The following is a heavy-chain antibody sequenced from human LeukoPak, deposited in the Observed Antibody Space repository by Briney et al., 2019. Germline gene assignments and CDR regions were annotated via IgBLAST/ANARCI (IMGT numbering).Heavy chain of an antibody. V-gene: IGHV3-23*01. D-gene: IGHD6-6*01. J-gene: IGHJ4*02. CDR1: GVTFSNYA. Sequence: GGSLRLSCAGSGVTFSNYAMSWVRQAPGRGLEWVSVISGTVNSEYYADSVKSRFTISRDSSENTLYLQMNSLRDEDTAIYFCAKLPRHCSSSSYWGQGTLVTVSS. CDR2: ISGTVNSE. CDR3: AKLPRHCSSSSY.